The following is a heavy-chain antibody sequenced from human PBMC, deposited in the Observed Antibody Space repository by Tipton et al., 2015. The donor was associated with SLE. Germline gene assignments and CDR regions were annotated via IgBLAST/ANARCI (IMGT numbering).Heavy chain of an antibody. CDR2: IHHSGTT. CDR1: ADSIRRSY. D-gene: IGHD1-26*01. Sequence: TLSLTCSVSADSIRRSYWSWIRQPPGKGLEWIGSIHHSGTTYYNPSLKGRVTISIDTSKNQFSLQLNSVTAADTAFYYCARPLSGTYHVGKYWGQGTLVTVSS. CDR3: ARPLSGTYHVGKY. J-gene: IGHJ4*02. V-gene: IGHV4-38-2*02.